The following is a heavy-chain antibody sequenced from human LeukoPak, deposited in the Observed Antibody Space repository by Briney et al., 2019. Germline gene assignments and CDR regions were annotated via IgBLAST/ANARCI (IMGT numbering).Heavy chain of an antibody. Sequence: GESLKISCKGSGYNFATYWNGWVRQMPGKGLEWMGIIYPGDSDTRYSPSFQGQVTISADKSISTAYLQWSSLKASDTGMYYCATVRTYGDYAMNYWGQGTLVTVSS. V-gene: IGHV5-51*01. D-gene: IGHD4-17*01. CDR1: GYNFATYW. CDR2: IYPGDSDT. J-gene: IGHJ4*02. CDR3: ATVRTYGDYAMNY.